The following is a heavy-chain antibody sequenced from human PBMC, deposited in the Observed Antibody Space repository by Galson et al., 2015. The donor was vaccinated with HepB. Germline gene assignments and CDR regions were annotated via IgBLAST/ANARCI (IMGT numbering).Heavy chain of an antibody. CDR3: ARIQSDYGDYYFGY. J-gene: IGHJ4*02. CDR2: IFLNDEK. CDR1: GFSLSNARMG. Sequence: PALVKPTQTLTLTCTVSGFSLSNARMGVSWIRQPPGKALEWLAHIFLNDEKSYSTSLKSRLTISKDTSKSQVVLTMTNMDPVDAATYYCARIQSDYGDYYFGYWGQGTLVTVSS. V-gene: IGHV2-26*01. D-gene: IGHD4-17*01.